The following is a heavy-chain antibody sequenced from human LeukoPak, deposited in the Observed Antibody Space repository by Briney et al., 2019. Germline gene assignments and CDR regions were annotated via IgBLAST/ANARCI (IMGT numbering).Heavy chain of an antibody. D-gene: IGHD6-6*01. V-gene: IGHV1-2*02. J-gene: IGHJ5*02. CDR1: GYTFTDYY. CDR3: ARERTAARNWFDP. CDR2: IYPNSGGT. Sequence: ASVKVSRKASGYTFTDYYMHWVRQAPGQGLEWMGWIYPNSGGTNYAQKFQGRVTMTRDTSISTAYMELSRLRSDDTAVYYCARERTAARNWFDPWGQGTLVTVSS.